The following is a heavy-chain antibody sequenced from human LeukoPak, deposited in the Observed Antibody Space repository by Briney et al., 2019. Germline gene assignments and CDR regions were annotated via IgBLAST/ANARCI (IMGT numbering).Heavy chain of an antibody. CDR2: IRSKAYGGTT. CDR3: TRELAAALIPFDY. J-gene: IGHJ4*02. CDR1: GFTFGDYA. Sequence: PGGSLRLSCTASGFTFGDYAMSWFRQAPGKGLEWVGFIRSKAYGGTTEYAASVKGRFTISRDDSKSIAYLQMNSLKTEDTAVYYCTRELAAALIPFDYWGQGTLVTDSS. D-gene: IGHD6-13*01. V-gene: IGHV3-49*03.